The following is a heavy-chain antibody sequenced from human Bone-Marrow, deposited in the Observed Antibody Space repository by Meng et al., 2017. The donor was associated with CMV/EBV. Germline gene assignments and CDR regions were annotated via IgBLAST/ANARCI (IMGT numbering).Heavy chain of an antibody. CDR3: ASTYCGGDCYSRGLGY. V-gene: IGHV3-30-3*01. J-gene: IGHJ4*02. CDR2: ISYDGSNK. CDR1: GFTFSSYA. D-gene: IGHD2-21*01. Sequence: GESLKISCAASGFTFSSYAMHWVRQAPGKGLEWVAVISYDGSNKYYADSVKGRFTISRDNSKNTLYLQMNRLRAEDTAVYYCASTYCGGDCYSRGLGYWGQGTLVTVSS.